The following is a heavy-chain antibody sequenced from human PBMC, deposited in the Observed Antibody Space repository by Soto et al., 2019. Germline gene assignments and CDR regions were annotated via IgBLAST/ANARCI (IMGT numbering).Heavy chain of an antibody. CDR2: IRAKANSYTT. V-gene: IGHV3-72*01. D-gene: IGHD3-10*01. Sequence: EVQLVESGGGLVQPGGSLRLSCAASGFTFSDHYMDWVRQAPGKGLEWVGLIRAKANSYTTEYAGSVRGRFTISGDESKNSVYLQMNSLKTEDTAVYYCARRPGSGRSVDYWGQGTLVTVSS. J-gene: IGHJ4*02. CDR3: ARRPGSGRSVDY. CDR1: GFTFSDHY.